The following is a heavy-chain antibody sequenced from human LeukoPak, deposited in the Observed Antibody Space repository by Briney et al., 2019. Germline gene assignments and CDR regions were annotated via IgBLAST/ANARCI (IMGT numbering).Heavy chain of an antibody. Sequence: PGGSLTISCEASGFSFSAHAMSWVRQTPGKGLEWVSGFSGSDAYYADSVKGRFTISRDNSRNTLELQMNSLRPEDTAVYYCAKDLIYEYVWGSYSGLDVGGRGTTVTVSS. CDR3: AKDLIYEYVWGSYSGLDV. D-gene: IGHD3-16*01. J-gene: IGHJ6*02. CDR2: FSGSDA. CDR1: GFSFSAHA. V-gene: IGHV3-23*01.